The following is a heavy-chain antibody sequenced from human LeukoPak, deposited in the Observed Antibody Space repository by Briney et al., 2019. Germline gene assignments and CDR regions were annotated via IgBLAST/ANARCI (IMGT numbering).Heavy chain of an antibody. Sequence: GGSLRLSWAASGFTFNSYFMSWVRQAPGKGLEWVADIKQDGSEKSYVDSVKGRFTISRDNAKNSLYLQMNSLRAEDTAVYYCARDRYYYDSSGYYRTMYYFDYWGQGTLVTVSS. V-gene: IGHV3-7*01. D-gene: IGHD3-22*01. J-gene: IGHJ4*02. CDR2: IKQDGSEK. CDR1: GFTFNSYF. CDR3: ARDRYYYDSSGYYRTMYYFDY.